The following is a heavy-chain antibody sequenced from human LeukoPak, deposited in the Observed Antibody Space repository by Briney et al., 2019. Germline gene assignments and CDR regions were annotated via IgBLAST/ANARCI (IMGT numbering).Heavy chain of an antibody. V-gene: IGHV5-51*01. CDR2: IYPGDSDT. CDR3: APQGVLWFGDNAFDI. CDR1: GYSFTSYW. J-gene: IGHJ3*02. Sequence: GESLKISCKGSGYSFTSYWIGWVRQMPGKGLEWMGIIYPGDSDTRYSPSFQGQVTISADKSISTAYLQWSSLKASDTAMYYCAPQGVLWFGDNAFDIWGQGTMVTVSS. D-gene: IGHD3-10*01.